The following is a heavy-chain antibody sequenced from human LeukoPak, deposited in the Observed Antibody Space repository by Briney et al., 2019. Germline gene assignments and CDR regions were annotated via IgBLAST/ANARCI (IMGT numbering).Heavy chain of an antibody. Sequence: GGSLRLSCAASGFTFSSYAMSWVRQAPGKGMEWVSAINGSGGSTYYADSVKGRFTISRDNSKNTLYLQMNSLRAEDTAVYYCAKDEYFDWLFVYWGQGTLVTVSS. J-gene: IGHJ4*02. CDR3: AKDEYFDWLFVY. V-gene: IGHV3-23*01. CDR2: INGSGGST. D-gene: IGHD3-9*01. CDR1: GFTFSSYA.